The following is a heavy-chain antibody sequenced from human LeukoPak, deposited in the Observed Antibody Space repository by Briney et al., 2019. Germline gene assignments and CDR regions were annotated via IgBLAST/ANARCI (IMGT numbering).Heavy chain of an antibody. CDR2: ISAYNGNT. CDR1: GYTFTSYG. J-gene: IGHJ4*02. D-gene: IGHD5-18*01. CDR3: ARVSGYSYGYTDY. Sequence: GASVKVSCKASGYTFTSYGISWVRQAPGQGLEWMGWISAYNGNTNYAQKLQGRVTMTTDTSTSTAYTELRSLRSDDTAVYYCARVSGYSYGYTDYWGQGTLVTVSS. V-gene: IGHV1-18*01.